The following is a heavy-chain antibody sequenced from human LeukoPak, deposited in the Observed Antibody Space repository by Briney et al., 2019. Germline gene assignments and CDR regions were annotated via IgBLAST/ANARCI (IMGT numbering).Heavy chain of an antibody. CDR2: ISSSGSTI. V-gene: IGHV3-48*01. CDR1: GFTFSSYG. Sequence: GGSLRLSCAASGFTFSSYGMNWVRQAPGKGLEWVSHISSSGSTIYYADSVRGRFIISRDNFQSTLYLQVSSLRTEDTAVYYCVKGGGSGSLDYYFDYWGQGTLVTVSS. CDR3: VKGGGSGSLDYYFDY. D-gene: IGHD3-10*01. J-gene: IGHJ4*02.